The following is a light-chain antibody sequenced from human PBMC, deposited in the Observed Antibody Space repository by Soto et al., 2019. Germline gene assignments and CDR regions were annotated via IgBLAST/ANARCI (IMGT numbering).Light chain of an antibody. CDR3: QQYNTWPS. Sequence: EILLTQSPPTLSVSPGEGATLSCRASENINRNLAWYQQKPGQAPRLLIYDASTRATRIPARYSGSGSVTEFTLTISSLQSDDFEVYYGQQYNTWPSFGHGTKVEIK. J-gene: IGKJ1*01. CDR1: ENINRN. CDR2: DAS. V-gene: IGKV3-15*01.